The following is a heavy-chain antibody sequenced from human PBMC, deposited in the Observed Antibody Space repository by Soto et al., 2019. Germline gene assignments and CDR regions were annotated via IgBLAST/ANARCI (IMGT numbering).Heavy chain of an antibody. Sequence: QVQLVQSGAEVKKPGSSVKVSCKASGGTFSSYAISWVRQAPGQALAWMGGIIPIVGTANYAQKFQGRVTITADKSTSTAYMELSSLRSEDTAVYYGARDRSTSLHSWFDPWGRGTLVTVSS. CDR3: ARDRSTSLHSWFDP. CDR1: GGTFSSYA. CDR2: IIPIVGTA. V-gene: IGHV1-69*06. J-gene: IGHJ5*02. D-gene: IGHD2-2*01.